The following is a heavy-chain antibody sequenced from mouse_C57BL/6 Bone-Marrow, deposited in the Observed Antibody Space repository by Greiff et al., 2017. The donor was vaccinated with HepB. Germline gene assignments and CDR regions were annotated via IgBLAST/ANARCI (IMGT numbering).Heavy chain of an antibody. V-gene: IGHV5-17*01. CDR1: GFTFSDYG. J-gene: IGHJ2*01. Sequence: EVQLMESGGGLVKPGGSLKLSCAASGFTFSDYGMHWVRQAPEKGLEWVAYISSGSSTIYYADTVKGRVTISRDNAKNTLFLQMTSLRSEDTAMYYCARYYGSTFDYWGQGTTLTVSS. D-gene: IGHD1-1*01. CDR2: ISSGSSTI. CDR3: ARYYGSTFDY.